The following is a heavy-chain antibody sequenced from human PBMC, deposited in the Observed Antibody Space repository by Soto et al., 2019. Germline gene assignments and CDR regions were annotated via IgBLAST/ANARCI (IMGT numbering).Heavy chain of an antibody. J-gene: IGHJ4*02. Sequence: GGSLRLSCEASGFTFNTYSMHWVRQPPGKGLEWLAAIWYDGTQKYYADSVKGRFIISRDNSKKTLYLEMNSLRAEDTAVYYCARAGGTTVTGLWHFDSWGQGTLVTVPQ. CDR1: GFTFNTYS. D-gene: IGHD4-17*01. CDR2: IWYDGTQK. V-gene: IGHV3-33*01. CDR3: ARAGGTTVTGLWHFDS.